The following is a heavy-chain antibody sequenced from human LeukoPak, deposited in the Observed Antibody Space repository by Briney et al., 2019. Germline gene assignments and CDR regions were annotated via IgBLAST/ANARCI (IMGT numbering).Heavy chain of an antibody. CDR1: DASISGCY. Sequence: SSETLSLTCTVSDASISGCYWIWIRQPPGKGLEWIGSIHFSGSTNYNPSLRSRVTISVDTSKNQLSLKLSSVTAADTAVYYCARDLGGIYFDYWGQGTLVTVSS. D-gene: IGHD1-26*01. CDR3: ARDLGGIYFDY. CDR2: IHFSGST. J-gene: IGHJ4*02. V-gene: IGHV4-59*01.